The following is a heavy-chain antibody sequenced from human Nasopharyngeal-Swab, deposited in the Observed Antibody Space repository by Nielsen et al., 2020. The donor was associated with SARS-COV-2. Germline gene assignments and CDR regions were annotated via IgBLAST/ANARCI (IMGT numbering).Heavy chain of an antibody. V-gene: IGHV1-69*13. D-gene: IGHD1-1*01. CDR3: ARGWGRTEAYYYYGMDV. J-gene: IGHJ6*02. CDR1: GGTFSSYA. Sequence: SVKVSCKASGGTFSSYAISWVRQAPGQGLEWMGGIIPIFGTANYAQKFQGRVTITADESTSTAYMELSSLRSEDTAVYYCARGWGRTEAYYYYGMDVWGQGTTVTVSS. CDR2: IIPIFGTA.